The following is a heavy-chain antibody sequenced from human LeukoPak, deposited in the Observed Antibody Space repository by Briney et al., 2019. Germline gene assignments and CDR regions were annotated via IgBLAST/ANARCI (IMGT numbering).Heavy chain of an antibody. D-gene: IGHD6-13*01. Sequence: PSETLSLTCAVYGGSFSGYYWSWIRQPPGKGLEWIGEINHSGSTNYNPSLKSRVTISVDTSKNQFSLKLSSVTAADTAVYYCARGRGSSWYYYYYGMVVWGQGTTVTVSS. J-gene: IGHJ6*02. CDR3: ARGRGSSWYYYYYGMVV. CDR2: INHSGST. V-gene: IGHV4-34*01. CDR1: GGSFSGYY.